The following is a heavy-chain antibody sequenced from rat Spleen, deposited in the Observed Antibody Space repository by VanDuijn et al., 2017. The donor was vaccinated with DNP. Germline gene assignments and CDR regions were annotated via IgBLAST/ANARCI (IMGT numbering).Heavy chain of an antibody. CDR2: IKTGGGST. CDR3: ARHYGGYSYYWYFDF. D-gene: IGHD1-11*01. V-gene: IGHV5S13*01. Sequence: EVQLVESGGGLVQPGWSLKLSCAASGFTFRNYGMAWVRQAPGKGLEWVASIKTGGGSTYYPDSVKGRFTISRDNAKSTLYLQMDSLRSEDTATYYCARHYGGYSYYWYFDFWGPGTMVTVSS. CDR1: GFTFRNYG. J-gene: IGHJ1*01.